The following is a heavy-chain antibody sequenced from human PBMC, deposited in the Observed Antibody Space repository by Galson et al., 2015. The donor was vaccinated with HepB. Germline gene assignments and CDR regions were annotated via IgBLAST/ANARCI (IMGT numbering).Heavy chain of an antibody. CDR3: ARDDYSNYGDYYYMDV. CDR2: IYTSGST. Sequence: TLSLTCTISGDSISSGSYYWSWIRQPAGKGLEWIGRIYTSGSTNSNPSLKSRVTMSVDTSKNQFSLKLRSVTAADTAVYYCARDDYSNYGDYYYMDVWGKGTTVTVSS. CDR1: GDSISSGSYY. J-gene: IGHJ6*03. V-gene: IGHV4-61*02. D-gene: IGHD4-11*01.